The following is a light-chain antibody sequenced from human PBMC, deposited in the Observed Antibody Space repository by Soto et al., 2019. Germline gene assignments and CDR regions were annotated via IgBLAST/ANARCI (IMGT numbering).Light chain of an antibody. CDR1: QSVSSIY. Sequence: EIVLTQSPGTLSLSPGERATLPCRASQSVSSIYLAWYQQKPGQAPRLLIYDTSGRATGIPDRFRGSGSGTDFALAVSRLEPEDLAVYYCQQCGSSPSFGQGTKVELK. V-gene: IGKV3-20*01. J-gene: IGKJ1*01. CDR3: QQCGSSPS. CDR2: DTS.